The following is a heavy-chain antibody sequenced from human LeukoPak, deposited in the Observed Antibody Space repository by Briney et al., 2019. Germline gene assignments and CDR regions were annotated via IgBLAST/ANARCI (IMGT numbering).Heavy chain of an antibody. J-gene: IGHJ4*02. CDR2: IKSKTDGGTT. D-gene: IGHD1-26*01. V-gene: IGHV3-15*01. CDR3: TSHPLWELYSLDY. Sequence: GGSLRLSCAASGFTLSNAWMSWVRQAPGKGLEWVGRIKSKTDGGTTDYAAPVKGRFTISRDDSKNTQYLQMNSLKTEDTAVYYCTSHPLWELYSLDYWGQGTLVTVSS. CDR1: GFTLSNAW.